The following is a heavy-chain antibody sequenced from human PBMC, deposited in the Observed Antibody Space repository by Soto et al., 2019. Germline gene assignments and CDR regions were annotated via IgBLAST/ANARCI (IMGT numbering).Heavy chain of an antibody. D-gene: IGHD3-22*01. CDR1: GFTFSSYS. Sequence: EVQLVESGGGLVQPGGSLRLSCAASGFTFSSYSMNWVRQAPGKGQEWVSYISSSSSTIYYADSVKGRFTISRDNAKNSLYLQMNSLRDEDTAVYYCARGFHSSGYYYEVYWGQGTLVTVSS. V-gene: IGHV3-48*02. CDR2: ISSSSSTI. CDR3: ARGFHSSGYYYEVY. J-gene: IGHJ4*02.